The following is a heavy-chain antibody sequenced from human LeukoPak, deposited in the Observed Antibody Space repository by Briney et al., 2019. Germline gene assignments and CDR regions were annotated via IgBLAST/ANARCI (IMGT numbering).Heavy chain of an antibody. J-gene: IGHJ4*02. D-gene: IGHD3-9*01. V-gene: IGHV3-7*04. CDR2: IHQDGSIQ. CDR1: GFTITSYW. Sequence: GGSLRLSCAASGFTITSYWLSWVRQAPGRGLEWVANIHQDGSIQFYVDSVKGRFTISRDNAKNSLYLQMNSLRAEDTAVYYCARGTHYDILTGYYLPDYWGQGTLVTVSS. CDR3: ARGTHYDILTGYYLPDY.